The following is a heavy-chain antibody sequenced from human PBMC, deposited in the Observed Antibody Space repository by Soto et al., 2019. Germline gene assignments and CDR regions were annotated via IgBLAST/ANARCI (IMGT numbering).Heavy chain of an antibody. J-gene: IGHJ4*02. Sequence: QIQVIQSGAEVKKPGTSVKVSCRVSGFIYPYDAVSWVRQAPGQGLEWMAWISPFNRDANYAPKFQDRVTVTGDISTGTVYMELKSLTSDDTAVYYCARDERRANGGNEYYFDYWGQGTQVTVSS. V-gene: IGHV1-18*04. D-gene: IGHD2-15*01. CDR3: ARDERRANGGNEYYFDY. CDR2: ISPFNRDA. CDR1: GFIYPYDA.